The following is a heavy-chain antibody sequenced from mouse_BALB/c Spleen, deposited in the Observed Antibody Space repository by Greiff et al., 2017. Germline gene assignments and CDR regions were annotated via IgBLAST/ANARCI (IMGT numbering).Heavy chain of an antibody. Sequence: EVQLQQSGPELMKPGASVKISCKASGYSFTSYYMHWVKQSHGKSLEWIGYIDPFNGGTSYNQKFKGKATLTVDKSSSTAYMHLSSLTSEDSAVYYCARGVIKGYFDYWGQGTTLTVSS. V-gene: IGHV1S135*01. CDR1: GYSFTSYY. CDR3: ARGVIKGYFDY. J-gene: IGHJ2*01. CDR2: IDPFNGGT. D-gene: IGHD2-4*01.